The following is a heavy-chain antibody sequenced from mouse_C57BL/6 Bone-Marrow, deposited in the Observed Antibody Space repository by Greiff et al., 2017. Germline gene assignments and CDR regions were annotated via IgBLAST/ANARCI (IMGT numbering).Heavy chain of an antibody. V-gene: IGHV5-6*01. CDR2: ISSGGSYT. D-gene: IGHD2-4*01. J-gene: IGHJ4*01. CDR1: GFTFSSYG. CDR3: AGEGLRVYYAMDY. Sequence: EVQVVESGGDLVKPGASLKLSCAASGFTFSSYGMSWVRQTPDQRLEWVGTISSGGSYTNYQDSVKGRFTISRDNAKNTRYLQMSRLKSEDTAMYYCAGEGLRVYYAMDYWGQGTSVTVSS.